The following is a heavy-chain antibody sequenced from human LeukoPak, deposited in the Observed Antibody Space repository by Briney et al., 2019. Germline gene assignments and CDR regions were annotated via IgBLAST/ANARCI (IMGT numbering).Heavy chain of an antibody. V-gene: IGHV4-30-4*08. CDR3: ARGGLCSSTSCHISWFDP. J-gene: IGHJ5*02. Sequence: SETLSLTCTVSGGSISSGDYYWSWIRQPPGKGLEWIGYVYYSGSTYYNPSLKSRVTISVDTSKNQFSLKLSSVTAADTAVYYCARGGLCSSTSCHISWFDPWGQGTLVTVSS. CDR1: GGSISSGDYY. CDR2: VYYSGST. D-gene: IGHD2-2*01.